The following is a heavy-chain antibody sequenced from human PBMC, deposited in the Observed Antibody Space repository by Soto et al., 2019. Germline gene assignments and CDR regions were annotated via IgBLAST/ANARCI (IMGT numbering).Heavy chain of an antibody. CDR1: GYTFTSYG. V-gene: IGHV1-18*01. CDR2: ISAYNGNT. CDR3: ARRPEMFDL. J-gene: IGHJ5*02. Sequence: QVQLVQSGAEVKKPGASVKVSCKASGYTFTSYGISWVRQAPGQGLEWMGWISAYNGNTNYAQKLQGRVTMTTNTATRTAYRELRNLRADDKAVYYCARRPEMFDLWGRGTLVTVSS.